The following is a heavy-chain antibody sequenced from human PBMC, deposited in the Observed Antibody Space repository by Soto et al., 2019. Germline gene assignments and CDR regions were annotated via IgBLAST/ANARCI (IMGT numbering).Heavy chain of an antibody. CDR1: GGSISGYY. V-gene: IGHV4-59*01. D-gene: IGHD5-18*01. CDR2: IFYGGST. CDR3: ARSGNSNGLVFDY. Sequence: ETLSLTCTVSGGSISGYYWSWIRQPPGKGPEWIGYIFYGGSTNHNPSLNGRVTMSVDTSKNYFSLRLSSVTAADTAVYYCARSGNSNGLVFDYWGQGTVVTVSS. J-gene: IGHJ4*02.